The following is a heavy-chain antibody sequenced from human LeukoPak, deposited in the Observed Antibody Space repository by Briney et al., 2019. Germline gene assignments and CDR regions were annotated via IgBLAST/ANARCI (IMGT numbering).Heavy chain of an antibody. Sequence: KPSETLSLTCTVSGGSISSSSYYWGWLRQPPGKGLEWIGSIYYSGSTYYNPSLKSRVTISVDTSKNQFSLKMSSVTAADTAVYYCARVEYSSSGRGGILDYWGQGTLVTVSS. CDR3: ARVEYSSSGRGGILDY. CDR1: GGSISSSSYY. V-gene: IGHV4-39*07. J-gene: IGHJ4*02. D-gene: IGHD6-6*01. CDR2: IYYSGST.